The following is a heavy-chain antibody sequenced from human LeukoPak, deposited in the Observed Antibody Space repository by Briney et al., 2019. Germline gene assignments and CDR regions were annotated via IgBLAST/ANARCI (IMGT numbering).Heavy chain of an antibody. CDR2: INSDGSST. Sequence: GGSLRLSCAASGFTFSSYWMHWVRQAPGKGLVWVSRINSDGSSTGYADSVKGRFIISRDNAKNTLYLQMNSLRAEDTAVYYCARDKAIVGATQFDYWGQGTLVTVSS. CDR1: GFTFSSYW. D-gene: IGHD1-26*01. V-gene: IGHV3-74*01. J-gene: IGHJ4*02. CDR3: ARDKAIVGATQFDY.